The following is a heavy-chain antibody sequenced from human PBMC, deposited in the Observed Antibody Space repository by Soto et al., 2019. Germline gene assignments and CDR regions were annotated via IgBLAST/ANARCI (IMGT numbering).Heavy chain of an antibody. CDR2: INPSGGST. CDR1: GYTFTSYY. V-gene: IGHV1-46*01. J-gene: IGHJ4*02. Sequence: ASVKVSCKASGYTFTSYYIHWVRQAPGQGLEWMGIINPSGGSTSYAQKFQGRVTMTRDTSTSTVYMELSSLRSEDTAVYYCARAGTIFAIRLDYWGQGTLVTVS. D-gene: IGHD3-3*01. CDR3: ARAGTIFAIRLDY.